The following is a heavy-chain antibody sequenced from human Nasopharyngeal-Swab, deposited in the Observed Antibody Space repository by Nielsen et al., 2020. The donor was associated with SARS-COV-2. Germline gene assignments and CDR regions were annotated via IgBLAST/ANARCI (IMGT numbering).Heavy chain of an antibody. D-gene: IGHD2-15*01. CDR3: ARRGVVVRGGYYFDY. J-gene: IGHJ4*02. V-gene: IGHV4-39*01. CDR2: IYYRGTT. Sequence: WIRQPPGEGWEWIGSIYYRGTTYYNPSLKRRITISVNTTKNQFSLKMSSVTAADTAVYYCARRGVVVRGGYYFDYWGQGTLVTVSS.